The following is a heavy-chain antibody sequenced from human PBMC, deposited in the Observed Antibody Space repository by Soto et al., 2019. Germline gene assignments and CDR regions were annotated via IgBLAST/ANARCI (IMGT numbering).Heavy chain of an antibody. V-gene: IGHV4-59*01. Sequence: LEILSLTCSVSGGSITYYYWSWIRQPPGKGLEWIGYIYHSGSTNYNPSLKSRVTISVDTSKNQFSLRLTSVTAADTAVYYCARARGPYYSDTSGLFDYWGKGSLVTVSS. CDR2: IYHSGST. CDR3: ARARGPYYSDTSGLFDY. D-gene: IGHD3-22*01. CDR1: GGSITYYY. J-gene: IGHJ4*02.